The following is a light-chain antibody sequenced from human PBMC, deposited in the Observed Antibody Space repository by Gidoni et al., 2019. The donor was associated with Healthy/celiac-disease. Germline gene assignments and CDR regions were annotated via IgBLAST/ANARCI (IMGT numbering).Light chain of an antibody. CDR3: QAWDSSTAV. CDR1: QLGDKY. CDR2: QDS. V-gene: IGLV3-1*01. J-gene: IGLJ2*01. Sequence: SYALTPPPSVSVSPGQTASITCSGDQLGDKYACWYQQKPGQSPVLVIYQDSKRLSGIPERISGSNTGNTATLTISGTQAMDEADYYCQAWDSSTAVFGGGTKLTVL.